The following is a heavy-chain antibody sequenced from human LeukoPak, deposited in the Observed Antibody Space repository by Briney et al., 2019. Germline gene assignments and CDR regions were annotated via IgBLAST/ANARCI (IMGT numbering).Heavy chain of an antibody. CDR1: GFTFSNYW. Sequence: PGGSLRLSCAASGFTFSNYWMHWVRQAPGKGPVWVSRINTDGSSVSHADSVKGRFTNSRDNAKDTLYLQMNSLRAEDTAVYYCARVKDIAVAGSPDYWGQGTLVTVSS. J-gene: IGHJ4*02. V-gene: IGHV3-74*01. CDR3: ARVKDIAVAGSPDY. CDR2: INTDGSSV. D-gene: IGHD6-19*01.